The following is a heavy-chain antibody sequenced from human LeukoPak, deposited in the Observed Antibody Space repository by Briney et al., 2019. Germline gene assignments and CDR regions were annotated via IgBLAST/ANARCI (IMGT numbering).Heavy chain of an antibody. CDR1: GFTFSKAW. CDR2: IKSKTDGGTT. J-gene: IGHJ1*01. CDR3: TRGLPFLEWLSSL. D-gene: IGHD3-3*01. V-gene: IGHV3-15*01. Sequence: GGSLRLSCAASGFTFSKAWMSWVRQAPGKGLEWVGRIKSKTDGGTTDYAAPVKGRFTISKDDSKNTLSLQMNSLKTEDTAVYYCTRGLPFLEWLSSLWGQGTLVTVSS.